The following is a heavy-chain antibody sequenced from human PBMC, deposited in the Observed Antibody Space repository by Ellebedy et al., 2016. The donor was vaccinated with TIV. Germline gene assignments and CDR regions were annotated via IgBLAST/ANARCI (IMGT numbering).Heavy chain of an antibody. CDR3: ARARWGYCSGGSCHFDY. D-gene: IGHD2-15*01. V-gene: IGHV3-30-3*01. CDR1: GFTFSSYA. J-gene: IGHJ4*02. CDR2: ISYDGSNK. Sequence: GESLKISCAASGFTFSSYAMHWVRQAPGKGLEWVAVISYDGSNKYYADSVKGRFTISRDNSKNTLYLQMNSLRAEDTAVYYCARARWGYCSGGSCHFDYWGQGTLVTVSS.